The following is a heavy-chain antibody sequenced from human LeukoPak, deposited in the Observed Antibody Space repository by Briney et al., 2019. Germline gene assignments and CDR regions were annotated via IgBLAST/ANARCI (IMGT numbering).Heavy chain of an antibody. CDR3: AKRTGGTFGEFDY. J-gene: IGHJ4*02. CDR2: ISYGGDAT. D-gene: IGHD3-10*01. Sequence: GGSLRLSCAASGCTFSDYAMGWVRQAPGQGLNWVSAISYGGDATRYADSVQGRFTISRDNSKSTLFLQMNSLRPEDTALYYCAKRTGGTFGEFDYWGQGTLVTVSS. CDR1: GCTFSDYA. V-gene: IGHV3-23*01.